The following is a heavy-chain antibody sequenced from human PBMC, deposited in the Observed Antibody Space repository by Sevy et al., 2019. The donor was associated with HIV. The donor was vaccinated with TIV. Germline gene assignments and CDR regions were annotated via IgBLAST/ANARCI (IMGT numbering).Heavy chain of an antibody. CDR3: AKGLNPALGSMLEVLFRSLKGFDV. Sequence: GGSLRLSCAGSGFTFNTHAMNWVRQVPGQGLEWVSSISAMGTHTHYADSVKGRFTDSRDNSKNTLFLQMNSPCADDTAVYYCAKGLNPALGSMLEVLFRSLKGFDVWGQGTMVTVSS. J-gene: IGHJ3*01. V-gene: IGHV3-23*01. CDR1: GFTFNTHA. D-gene: IGHD3-22*01. CDR2: ISAMGTHT.